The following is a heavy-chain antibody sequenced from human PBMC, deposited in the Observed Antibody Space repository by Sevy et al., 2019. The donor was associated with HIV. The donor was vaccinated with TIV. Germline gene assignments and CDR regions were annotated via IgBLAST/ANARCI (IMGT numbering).Heavy chain of an antibody. J-gene: IGHJ6*02. CDR1: GFTFDDYA. D-gene: IGHD3-10*01. CDR3: SKAYGSGLLYGMDV. V-gene: IGHV3-9*03. Sequence: GGSLRLSCAASGFTFDDYAMHSVRQAPGKGLEWVSGISWNSGAIGYADSVKGRFTISRDNAKNSLYLQMNSLRVEDMALYYCSKAYGSGLLYGMDVWGQGTTVTVSS. CDR2: ISWNSGAI.